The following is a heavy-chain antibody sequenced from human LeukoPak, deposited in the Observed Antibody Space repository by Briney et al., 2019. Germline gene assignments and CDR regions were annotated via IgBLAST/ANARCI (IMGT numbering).Heavy chain of an antibody. CDR1: GVSISSSSDW. Sequence: SETLSLTCTVSGVSISSSSDWWGWIRQPPGQGLEWIGSIYPTGQTYYSASLKSRATTSVDTSKSQFSLKLSSVTAADTAVYYCARQIAYGKWYFDYWGQGTLVTVSS. CDR2: IYPTGQT. D-gene: IGHD2-21*01. CDR3: ARQIAYGKWYFDY. V-gene: IGHV4-39*01. J-gene: IGHJ4*02.